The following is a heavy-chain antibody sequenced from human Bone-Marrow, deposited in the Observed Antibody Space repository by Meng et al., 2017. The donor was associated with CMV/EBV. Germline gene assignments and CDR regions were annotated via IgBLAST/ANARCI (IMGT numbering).Heavy chain of an antibody. CDR3: ARDPAVDTAMVWIPYYYYGMDV. CDR2: ISYDGSNN. CDR1: GFIFSGSA. V-gene: IGHV3-30*04. Sequence: GESLKISCAASGFIFSGSAMHWVRQAPGKGLEWVALISYDGSNNYYAGFVKGRFTTSRDNPKNTLYLQMNSLRAEDTAVYYCARDPAVDTAMVWIPYYYYGMDVWGQGTTVTVSS. D-gene: IGHD5-18*01. J-gene: IGHJ6*02.